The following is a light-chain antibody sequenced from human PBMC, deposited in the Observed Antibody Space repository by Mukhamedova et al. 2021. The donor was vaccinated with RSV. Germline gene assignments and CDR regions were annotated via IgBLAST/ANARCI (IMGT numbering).Light chain of an antibody. CDR2: AAS. Sequence: RASQSVSSNLAWYQQKPGQAPRLLIYAASTRATGIPPRFSGSGSGTEFTLTISSLQSEDSAIYYCQQYNNWPPWTFGQGTKVEIK. V-gene: IGKV3-15*01. CDR1: QSVSSN. J-gene: IGKJ1*01. CDR3: QQYNNWPPWT.